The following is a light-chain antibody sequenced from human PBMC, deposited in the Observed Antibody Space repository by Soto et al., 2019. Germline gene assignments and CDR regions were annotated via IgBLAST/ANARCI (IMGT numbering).Light chain of an antibody. V-gene: IGKV3-15*01. CDR3: EQYNNWPPIT. CDR1: QSVSSN. J-gene: IGKJ4*01. CDR2: GAS. Sequence: EKVMTQSPATLSVSPGERATLSCRASQSVSSNLAGYQQKPGQAPRLLIYGASTRATGIPARFSGSGSGTEFTLTISSLQSEDFAVYYCEQYNNWPPITFGGGTKVEIK.